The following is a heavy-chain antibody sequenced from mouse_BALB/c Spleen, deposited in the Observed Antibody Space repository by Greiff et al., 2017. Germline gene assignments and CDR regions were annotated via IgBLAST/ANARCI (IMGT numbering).Heavy chain of an antibody. CDR3: ARQVITTASFDY. D-gene: IGHD1-2*01. CDR2: ISSGGSYT. Sequence: EVKLVESGGGLVKPGGSLKLSCAASGFTFSSYAMSWVRQTPEKRLEWVATISSGGSYTYYPDSVKGRFTISRDNAKNTLYLQMSSLRSEDTAMYYCARQVITTASFDYWGQGTTLTVSS. V-gene: IGHV5-9-3*01. J-gene: IGHJ2*01. CDR1: GFTFSSYA.